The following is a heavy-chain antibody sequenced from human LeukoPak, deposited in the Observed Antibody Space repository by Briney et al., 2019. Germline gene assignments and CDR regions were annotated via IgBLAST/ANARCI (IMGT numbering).Heavy chain of an antibody. V-gene: IGHV1-2*02. CDR3: ARDGGYCSGGSCYADY. CDR1: GYTFTGYY. J-gene: IGHJ4*02. D-gene: IGHD2-15*01. CDR2: INPNSGGT. Sequence: GASVKVSCKASGYTFTGYYMHWVRQAPGQGLEWMGWINPNSGGTNYAQKFQGRVTMTRDTSISTAYMELSRLRSDDTAVYYCARDGGYCSGGSCYADYWGQGTLVTVSS.